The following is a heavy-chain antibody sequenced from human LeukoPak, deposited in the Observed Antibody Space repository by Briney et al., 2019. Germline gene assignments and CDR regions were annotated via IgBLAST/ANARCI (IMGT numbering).Heavy chain of an antibody. V-gene: IGHV3-21*06. D-gene: IGHD2-2*01. J-gene: IGHJ3*02. CDR3: ARDSRSSTAFDI. CDR2: ISSSSSYI. Sequence: GGSLRLSCAASGFTFKSYTMNWVRQAPGKGLEWVSSISSSSSYIYYADSVKGRFTISRDNAKNSLYLQMNSLRAEDTAVYYCARDSRSSTAFDIWGQGTMITVSS. CDR1: GFTFKSYT.